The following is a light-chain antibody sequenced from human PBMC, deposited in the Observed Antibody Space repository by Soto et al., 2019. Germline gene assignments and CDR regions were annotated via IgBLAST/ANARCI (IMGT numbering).Light chain of an antibody. V-gene: IGKV1-5*03. J-gene: IGKJ4*01. CDR1: HNIDTW. Sequence: GDTVTITCRASHNIDTWLAWFQQKAGKVPNLLIYKASTLETGVPSRFSGSASGTEFTLTISSLQPDDFATYYCQQHADYPITFGGGTKVDIK. CDR2: KAS. CDR3: QQHADYPIT.